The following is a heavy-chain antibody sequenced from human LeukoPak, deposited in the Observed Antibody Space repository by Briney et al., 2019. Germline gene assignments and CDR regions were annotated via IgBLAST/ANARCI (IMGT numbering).Heavy chain of an antibody. CDR2: IYYSGST. J-gene: IGHJ4*02. CDR1: GGSISSSSYY. D-gene: IGHD3-22*01. CDR3: AGNYYDSSGPPSR. Sequence: SETLSLTCTVSGGSISSSSYYWGWIRQPPGKGLEWIGSIYYSGSTYYNPSLKSRVTISVDTSKNQFSLKLSSVTAADTAVYYCAGNYYDSSGPPSRWGQGTLVTVSS. V-gene: IGHV4-39*07.